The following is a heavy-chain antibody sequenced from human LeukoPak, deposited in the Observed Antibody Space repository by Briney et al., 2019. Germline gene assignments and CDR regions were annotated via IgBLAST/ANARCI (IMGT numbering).Heavy chain of an antibody. V-gene: IGHV3-21*06. CDR1: GFSFRDYG. CDR2: ISFSSTHI. D-gene: IGHD2-15*01. Sequence: PGGSLRLPCTTSGFSFRDYGMSWFRQAPGKGLEWVSSISFSSTHIYYADSIQGRFTISRDNAENSLYLQMNSLRAEDTAVYYCARDSGSGGSSTNWGQGTLVTVSS. J-gene: IGHJ4*02. CDR3: ARDSGSGGSSTN.